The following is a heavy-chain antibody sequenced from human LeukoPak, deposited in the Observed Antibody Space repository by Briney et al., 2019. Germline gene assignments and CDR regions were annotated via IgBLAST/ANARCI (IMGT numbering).Heavy chain of an antibody. J-gene: IGHJ4*02. Sequence: ASVKVSCKASGYTFTSYYMHWVRQAPGQGLEWMGIINPSGGSTSYAQKFQGRVTMTRDTSTSTVYMELSSLRSEDTAVYYCARPVYYDFWSAPYFDYWGQGTLVTVSS. CDR3: ARPVYYDFWSAPYFDY. CDR2: INPSGGST. V-gene: IGHV1-46*01. D-gene: IGHD3-3*01. CDR1: GYTFTSYY.